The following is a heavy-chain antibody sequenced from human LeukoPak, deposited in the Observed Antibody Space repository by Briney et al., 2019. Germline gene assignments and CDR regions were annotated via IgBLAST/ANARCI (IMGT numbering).Heavy chain of an antibody. CDR3: ARGQYRYCSSTSCYGGYFDY. J-gene: IGHJ4*02. CDR1: GFTFSSYW. D-gene: IGHD2-2*01. V-gene: IGHV3-7*01. Sequence: PGGSLRLSCAASGFTFSSYWMSWVRQAPGKGLEWVANIKQDGSEKYYVDSVKGRFTISRDNAENSLCLQMNSLRAEDTAVYYCARGQYRYCSSTSCYGGYFDYWGQGTLVTVSS. CDR2: IKQDGSEK.